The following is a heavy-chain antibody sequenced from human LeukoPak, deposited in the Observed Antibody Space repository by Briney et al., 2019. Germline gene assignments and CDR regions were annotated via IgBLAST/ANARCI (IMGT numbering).Heavy chain of an antibody. CDR2: IGTAGDT. CDR3: ARETSELDAFDI. V-gene: IGHV3-13*01. CDR1: GFTFSSYG. Sequence: GGSLRLSCAASGFTFSSYGMHWVRQATGKGLEWVSAIGTAGDTYYPGSVKGRFTISRENAKNSLYLQMNSLRAGDTAVYYCARETSELDAFDIWGQGTMVTVSS. J-gene: IGHJ3*02. D-gene: IGHD1-26*01.